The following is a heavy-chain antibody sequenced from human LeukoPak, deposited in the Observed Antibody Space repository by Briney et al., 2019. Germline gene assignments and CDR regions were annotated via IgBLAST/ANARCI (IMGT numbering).Heavy chain of an antibody. J-gene: IGHJ6*02. CDR1: GASISDYY. CDR2: VYYTGST. Sequence: SETLSLTCTVSGASISDYYWTWMRQAPGKGLEWIGYVYYTGSTNYNPSLKNRVTISVDTSKNQFFLKLSAVTAADTAVYYCARTSRHFYNSGGNSIPWPDGMDVWGQGTTVTVSS. CDR3: ARTSRHFYNSGGNSIPWPDGMDV. D-gene: IGHD3-10*01. V-gene: IGHV4-59*01.